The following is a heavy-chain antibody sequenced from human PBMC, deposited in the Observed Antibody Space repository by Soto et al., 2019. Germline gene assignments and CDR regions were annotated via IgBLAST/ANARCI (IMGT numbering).Heavy chain of an antibody. Sequence: GGSLRLSCAASGFTFTRYSMNWVRQAPGKGLEWVSSISSTTNYIYYGDSMKGRFTISRDNAKNSLYLEMNSLRAEDKAVYYCARESEDLTSNFHYWGQGTLVTVSS. V-gene: IGHV3-21*06. J-gene: IGHJ4*02. CDR3: ARESEDLTSNFHY. CDR1: GFTFTRYS. CDR2: ISSTTNYI.